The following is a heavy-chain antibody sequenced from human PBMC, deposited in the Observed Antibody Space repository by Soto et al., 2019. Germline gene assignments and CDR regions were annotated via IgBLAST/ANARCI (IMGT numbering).Heavy chain of an antibody. CDR2: INHSGST. D-gene: IGHD4-17*01. CDR1: GGSFSGYY. V-gene: IGHV4-34*01. CDR3: ARNLHGDYDY. J-gene: IGHJ4*02. Sequence: PSETLSLTCAVYGGSFSGYYWSWIRQPPGKGLEWIGEINHSGSTNYNPSLKSRVTISVDTSKNQFSLRLSSVTAADTAVYYCARNLHGDYDYWGQGTLVTVSS.